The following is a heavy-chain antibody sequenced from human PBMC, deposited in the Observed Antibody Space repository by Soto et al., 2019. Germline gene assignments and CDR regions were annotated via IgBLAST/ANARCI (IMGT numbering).Heavy chain of an antibody. CDR1: GGTFSSYA. J-gene: IGHJ6*02. CDR2: IIPIFGTA. Sequence: GASVKVSCKASGGTFSSYAISWVRQAPGQGLEWMGGIIPIFGTANYAQKFQGRVTITADESTSTAYMELSSLRSEDTAVYYCAKTKPSSIAARRDYYYYGMDVWGQGTTVTVSS. CDR3: AKTKPSSIAARRDYYYYGMDV. V-gene: IGHV1-69*13. D-gene: IGHD6-6*01.